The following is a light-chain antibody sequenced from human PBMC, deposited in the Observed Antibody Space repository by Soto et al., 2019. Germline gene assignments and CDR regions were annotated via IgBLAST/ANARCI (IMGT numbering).Light chain of an antibody. Sequence: QSALTQPASVSGSPGQSITISCTGTSSDVGGYNYVSWYQQHLGKAPKLMIYEVSDRPSGVSNRFSGSKSGDTASLTISGLQAEDEASYFCSSYTTSSTMIFGGGTKLTVL. CDR2: EVS. CDR1: SSDVGGYNY. CDR3: SSYTTSSTMI. J-gene: IGLJ2*01. V-gene: IGLV2-14*01.